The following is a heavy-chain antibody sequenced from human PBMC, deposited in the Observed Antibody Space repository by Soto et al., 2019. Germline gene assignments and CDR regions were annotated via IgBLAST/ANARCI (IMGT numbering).Heavy chain of an antibody. D-gene: IGHD3-16*02. V-gene: IGHV3-15*01. CDR1: GFHFSNPW. CDR3: TTDRFYRVAYFDY. Sequence: GGAPRLSRVSPGFHFSNPWVRRGPPGPRKGLEWVGRIKSKTDGGTTDYAAPVKGRFTISRDDSKNTLYLQMNSLKTEDTAVYYCTTDRFYRVAYFDYWGQGTLVTVSS. J-gene: IGHJ4*02. CDR2: IKSKTDGGTT.